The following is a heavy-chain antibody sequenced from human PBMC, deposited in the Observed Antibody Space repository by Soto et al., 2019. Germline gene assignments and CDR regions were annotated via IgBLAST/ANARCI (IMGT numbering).Heavy chain of an antibody. J-gene: IGHJ4*02. D-gene: IGHD3-3*01. V-gene: IGHV4-61*01. CDR1: GASVTTAPYH. CDR3: AGDHHSSYNTIGYYPYFDF. Sequence: SETLSLTCTVSGASVTTAPYHWSWIRQSPRNGLEWIGNIYYTGTTNYNPSFGSRVAISLDTSNNQFSLRLTSLTAAATAVYVCAGDHHSSYNTIGYYPYFDFWGQGTLVTVSS. CDR2: IYYTGTT.